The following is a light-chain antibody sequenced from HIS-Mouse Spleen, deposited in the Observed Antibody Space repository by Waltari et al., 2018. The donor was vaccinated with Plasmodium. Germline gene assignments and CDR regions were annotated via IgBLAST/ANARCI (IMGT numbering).Light chain of an antibody. Sequence: SVLTQPPSASGTPGQRVTISCSGSSSNIGRNSVYWYQQLPGTAPKPLIYRNRHRPSGVPDRCSGSKSGTSASLAISGLRSEDEADYYCAAWDDSLSGPVFGGGTKLTVL. J-gene: IGLJ3*02. CDR2: RNR. CDR3: AAWDDSLSGPV. CDR1: SSNIGRNS. V-gene: IGLV1-47*01.